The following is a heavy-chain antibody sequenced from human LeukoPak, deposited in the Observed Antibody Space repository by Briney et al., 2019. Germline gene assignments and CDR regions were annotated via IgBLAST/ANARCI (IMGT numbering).Heavy chain of an antibody. J-gene: IGHJ4*02. D-gene: IGHD1-26*01. CDR3: AGSSYDFDY. CDR1: GYTFTSYY. V-gene: IGHV1-8*03. CDR2: MNPNSGNT. Sequence: ASVKVSCKASGYTFTSYYMHWVRQAPGQGLEWMGWMNPNSGNTGYAQKFQGRVTITRNTSISTAYMELSRLRSDDTAVYYCAGSSYDFDYWGQGTLVTVSS.